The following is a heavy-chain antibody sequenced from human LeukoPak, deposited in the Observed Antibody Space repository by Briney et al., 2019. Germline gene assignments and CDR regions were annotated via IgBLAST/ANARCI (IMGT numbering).Heavy chain of an antibody. CDR3: ARATAGLVVISAPDY. D-gene: IGHD3-9*01. CDR2: ISYDGSNK. Sequence: GGSLRLSCAASGFTFSTYAMHWVRQTPGKGLEWVAVISYDGSNKFYADSVKGRFTISRDRSKNTLYLQMNSLRPEDTAVYYCARATAGLVVISAPDYWGQGSLVTVST. V-gene: IGHV3-30*04. CDR1: GFTFSTYA. J-gene: IGHJ4*02.